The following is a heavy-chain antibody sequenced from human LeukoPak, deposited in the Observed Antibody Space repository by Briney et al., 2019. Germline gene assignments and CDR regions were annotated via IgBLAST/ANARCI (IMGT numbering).Heavy chain of an antibody. CDR1: GFTFSSYS. CDR3: AKNANYYDSSGGLPYYFDY. V-gene: IGHV3-48*04. CDR2: ISSSSSTI. Sequence: GGSLRLSCAASGFTFSSYSMNWVRQAPGKGLEWVSYISSSSSTIYYADSVKGRFTISRDNAKNSLYLQMNSLRAEDTAVYYCAKNANYYDSSGGLPYYFDYWGQGTLVTVSS. J-gene: IGHJ4*02. D-gene: IGHD3-22*01.